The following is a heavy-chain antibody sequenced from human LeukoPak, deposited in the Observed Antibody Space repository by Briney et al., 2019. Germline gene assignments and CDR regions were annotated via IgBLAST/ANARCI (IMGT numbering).Heavy chain of an antibody. Sequence: GGSLRLSCAASGFTFSSYVMHWVRQAPGKGLEWVAIISYDGSNEYYADSVKGRFTISRDNSKNTLYLQMNSLRAEDTAVYYCAKDVAAAGTYYYYYYMDVWGKGTTVTISS. J-gene: IGHJ6*03. CDR3: AKDVAAAGTYYYYYYMDV. V-gene: IGHV3-30*04. CDR2: ISYDGSNE. CDR1: GFTFSSYV. D-gene: IGHD6-13*01.